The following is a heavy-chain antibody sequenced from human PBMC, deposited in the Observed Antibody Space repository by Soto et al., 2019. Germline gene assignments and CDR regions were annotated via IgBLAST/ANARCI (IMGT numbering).Heavy chain of an antibody. J-gene: IGHJ6*02. D-gene: IGHD5-12*01. CDR2: IYTSGST. Sequence: QVQLQESGPGLVKPSETLSLTCTVSGGSISSYYWSWIRRPAGKGLEWIGRIYTSGSTNYNPSLKSRVTMSVDTSKNQFSLKLSSVTAADTAVYYCARDLALRDIPYYGMDVWGQGTTVTVSS. CDR3: ARDLALRDIPYYGMDV. V-gene: IGHV4-4*07. CDR1: GGSISSYY.